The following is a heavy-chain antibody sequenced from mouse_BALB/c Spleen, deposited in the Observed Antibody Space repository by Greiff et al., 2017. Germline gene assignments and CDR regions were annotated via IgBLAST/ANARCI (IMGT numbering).Heavy chain of an antibody. J-gene: IGHJ1*01. CDR3: MDGNYVYFDV. V-gene: IGHV14-4*02. CDR1: GFNIKDYY. D-gene: IGHD2-1*01. Sequence: EVQLKESGAELVRSGASVKLSCTASGFNIKDYYMHWVKQRPEQGLEWIGWIDPENGDTEYAPKFQGKATMTADTSSNTAYLQLSSLTSEDTAVYYCMDGNYVYFDVWGAGTTVTVSS. CDR2: IDPENGDT.